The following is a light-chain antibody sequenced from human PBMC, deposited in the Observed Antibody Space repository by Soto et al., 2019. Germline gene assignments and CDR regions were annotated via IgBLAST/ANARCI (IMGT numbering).Light chain of an antibody. J-gene: IGLJ2*01. CDR2: DVS. CDR1: SSDVGTYNY. CDR3: SSYTSSSTSVV. V-gene: IGLV2-14*01. Sequence: QSVLTQPACVSGSPGQSITISCTGTSSDVGTYNYVSWYQQHPGKAPKLMIYDVSNRPSGVSDRFSGSKSGNTASLTISGLQAEDEADYYCSSYTSSSTSVVFGGGTQLTVL.